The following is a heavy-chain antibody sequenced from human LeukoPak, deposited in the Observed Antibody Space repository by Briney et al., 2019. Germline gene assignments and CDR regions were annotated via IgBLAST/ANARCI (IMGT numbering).Heavy chain of an antibody. Sequence: SETLSLTCTVSGYSISSGYYWGWIRQPPGKGLEWMGSIYHSGSTYYNPSLKSRVTISVDTSKNQFSLKLSSVTAADTAVYYCASEGGKYYYDSSGSDYWGQGTLVTVSS. CDR1: GYSISSGYY. J-gene: IGHJ4*02. CDR3: ASEGGKYYYDSSGSDY. D-gene: IGHD3-22*01. CDR2: IYHSGST. V-gene: IGHV4-38-2*02.